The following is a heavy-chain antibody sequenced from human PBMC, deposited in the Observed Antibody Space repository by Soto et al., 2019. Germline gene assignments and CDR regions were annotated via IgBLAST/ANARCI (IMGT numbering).Heavy chain of an antibody. CDR3: ARDTDYGLNWFDP. Sequence: SLRVSCAASGFTFSSYSMNWVRQAPGKGLEWVSYISSSSSTIYYADSVKGRFTISRDNAKNSLYLQMNSLRAEDTAVYYCARDTDYGLNWFDPWGQGTLVTVS. J-gene: IGHJ5*02. D-gene: IGHD4-17*01. CDR1: GFTFSSYS. V-gene: IGHV3-48*01. CDR2: ISSSSSTI.